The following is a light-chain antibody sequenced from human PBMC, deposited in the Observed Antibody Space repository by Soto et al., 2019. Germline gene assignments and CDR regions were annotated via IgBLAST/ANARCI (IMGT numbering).Light chain of an antibody. V-gene: IGLV1-44*01. CDR3: AAWDGSLQTGV. CDR1: SSNIGSNI. Sequence: QSVLTQPPSASGTPGQRVTISCSGSSSNIGSNIVNWYQQLPGTAPKIPIYTNNQRPSGVPDRFPDSKSGTSASLAISGFQSEDEADYYCAAWDGSLQTGVFGGGTKLTVL. J-gene: IGLJ3*02. CDR2: TNN.